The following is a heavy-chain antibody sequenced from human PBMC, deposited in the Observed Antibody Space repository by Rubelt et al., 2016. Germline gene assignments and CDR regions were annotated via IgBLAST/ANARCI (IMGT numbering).Heavy chain of an antibody. V-gene: IGHV1-69*02. Sequence: GRIIPILGIANYAQKFQGRDTITADKSTSTAYMELSSLRSEDTAVYYCARTMVRGVIPFDYWGQGTLVTVSS. CDR3: ARTMVRGVIPFDY. D-gene: IGHD3-10*01. J-gene: IGHJ4*02. CDR2: IIPILGIA.